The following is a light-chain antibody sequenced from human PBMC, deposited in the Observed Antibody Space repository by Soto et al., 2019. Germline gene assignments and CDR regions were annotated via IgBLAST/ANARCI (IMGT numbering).Light chain of an antibody. Sequence: EIVLTQSPGTLSLSPGERATLSCWASQSVGSNNFAWFQQQPGQAPRLLIYGTSHRTPGTPGRFSGSGSGTDFTLTISRVETEDFAVYYCQESGTSPTTFGQGTSLEIK. V-gene: IGKV3-20*01. CDR3: QESGTSPTT. CDR1: QSVGSNN. CDR2: GTS. J-gene: IGKJ5*01.